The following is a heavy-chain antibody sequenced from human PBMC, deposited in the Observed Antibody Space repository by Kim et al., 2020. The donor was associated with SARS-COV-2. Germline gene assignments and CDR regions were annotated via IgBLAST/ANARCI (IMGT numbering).Heavy chain of an antibody. V-gene: IGHV1-3*01. Sequence: ASVKVSCKASGYTFTSYAMHWVRQAPGQRLEWMGWINAGNGNTKYSQKFQGRVTITRDTSASTAYMELSSLRSEDTAVYYCATTAMVRGVSPYPLDYWGQGTLVTVSS. D-gene: IGHD3-10*01. CDR3: ATTAMVRGVSPYPLDY. J-gene: IGHJ4*02. CDR1: GYTFTSYA. CDR2: INAGNGNT.